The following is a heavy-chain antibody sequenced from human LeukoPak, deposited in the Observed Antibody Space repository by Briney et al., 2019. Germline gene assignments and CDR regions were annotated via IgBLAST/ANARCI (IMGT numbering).Heavy chain of an antibody. CDR3: ARGVSEHRAFYDWFDP. CDR2: IYFSGTT. CDR1: GDSISSGDYY. J-gene: IGHJ5*02. D-gene: IGHD2/OR15-2a*01. V-gene: IGHV4-30-4*08. Sequence: TSETLSLTCTLSGDSISSGDYYWSWIRQPPGKGLEWIGYIYFSGTTYYNPSLKSRVIVSVDTSKNQFSLKLSSVTAADTAVYYCARGVSEHRAFYDWFDPWGQGTLVTVSS.